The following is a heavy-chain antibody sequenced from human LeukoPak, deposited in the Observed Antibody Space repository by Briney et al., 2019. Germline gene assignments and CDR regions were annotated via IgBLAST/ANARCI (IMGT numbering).Heavy chain of an antibody. CDR2: ISSSSSYI. CDR3: ASTLDGSGSYSLDY. CDR1: GFTFSSYS. Sequence: PGGSLRLSCAASGFTFSSYSMNWVRQAPGKGLEWVSSISSSSSYIYYADSVKGRFTISRDNAKNSLYLQMNSLRAEDTAVYYCASTLDGSGSYSLDYWGQGTLVTVSS. V-gene: IGHV3-21*01. D-gene: IGHD3-10*01. J-gene: IGHJ4*02.